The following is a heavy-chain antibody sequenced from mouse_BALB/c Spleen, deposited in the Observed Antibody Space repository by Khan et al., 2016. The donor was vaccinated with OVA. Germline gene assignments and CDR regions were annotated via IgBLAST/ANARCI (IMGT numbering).Heavy chain of an antibody. CDR3: AREGYDGYYRAWFAY. CDR2: IYPGEANT. Sequence: QVQLQQSGAELVRPGSSVKISCKASGHAFSNYWMNWVQQRPGQGLEWIGQIYPGEANTNYNGKFKGKVTLTVDKSSSTAYMQLSSLTSEDSAVYFWAREGYDGYYRAWFAYWGQGTLVTVSA. J-gene: IGHJ3*01. D-gene: IGHD2-3*01. CDR1: GHAFSNYW. V-gene: IGHV1-80*01.